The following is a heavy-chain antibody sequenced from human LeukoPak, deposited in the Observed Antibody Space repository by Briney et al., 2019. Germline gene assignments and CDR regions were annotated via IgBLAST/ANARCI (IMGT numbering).Heavy chain of an antibody. J-gene: IGHJ6*03. CDR1: GFTFNNYW. CDR2: INPDGTEK. V-gene: IGHV3-7*01. CDR3: ARRGYSYGSYYYYYMDV. Sequence: GGSLRLSCVASGFTFNNYWMSWVRQAPGKGLEWVANINPDGTEKRYVDSVKGRFTISRDNAKNSLYLQMNSLRAEDTAVYYCARRGYSYGSYYYYYMDVWGKGTTVTVTS. D-gene: IGHD5-18*01.